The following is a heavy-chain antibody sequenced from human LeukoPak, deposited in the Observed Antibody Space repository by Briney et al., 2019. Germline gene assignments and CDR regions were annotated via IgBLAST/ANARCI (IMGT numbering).Heavy chain of an antibody. CDR2: ISGSGGST. CDR3: ARRDIAAAALDY. J-gene: IGHJ4*02. CDR1: RFTFSSYA. V-gene: IGHV3-23*01. Sequence: GGSLRLSCAASRFTFSSYAMRCVRQAPGKGLEWVSAISGSGGSTYYADSVKGRFTISRDNSKNTLYLQMNSLRAEDTAVYYCARRDIAAAALDYWGQGTLVTVSS. D-gene: IGHD6-13*01.